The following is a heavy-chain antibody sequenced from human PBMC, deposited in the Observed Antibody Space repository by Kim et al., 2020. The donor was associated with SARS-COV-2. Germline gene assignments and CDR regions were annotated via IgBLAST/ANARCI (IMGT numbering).Heavy chain of an antibody. V-gene: IGHV3-30-3*01. CDR2: ISYDGSNK. Sequence: GGSLRLSCAASGFTFSSYAMHWVRQAPGKGLEWVAGISYDGSNKYYADSVKGRFTISRDNSKNTLYLQMNSQRAEDTAVYYCARDSSSWYGGAFDIWGQGAMVTVSS. CDR1: GFTFSSYA. J-gene: IGHJ3*02. D-gene: IGHD6-13*01. CDR3: ARDSSSWYGGAFDI.